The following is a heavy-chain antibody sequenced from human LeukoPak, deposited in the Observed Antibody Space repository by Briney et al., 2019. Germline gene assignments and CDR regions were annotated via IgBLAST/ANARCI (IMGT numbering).Heavy chain of an antibody. Sequence: GGSLRLSCAASGFSFSDYYMHWVRQAPGKGLEWVSSISFDSGDETLYADSVKSRFTISRDNSKNTLYLQMNSLRAEDTAVYYCANNRVAAAGKGYWGQGTLVTVSS. CDR3: ANNRVAAAGKGY. D-gene: IGHD6-13*01. CDR2: ISFDSGDET. J-gene: IGHJ4*02. CDR1: GFSFSDYY. V-gene: IGHV3-23*01.